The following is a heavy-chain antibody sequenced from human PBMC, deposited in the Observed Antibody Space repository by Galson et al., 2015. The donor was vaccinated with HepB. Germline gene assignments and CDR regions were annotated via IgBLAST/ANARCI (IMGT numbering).Heavy chain of an antibody. CDR2: ITSSSSHI. J-gene: IGHJ4*02. Sequence: SLRLSCEASGFTFSSYGMNWVRQAPGQGLEWVSYITSSSSHIYYADSMKGRITISRDNAKNSLYLQMNNLRAEDTAVYYCARDYGAAIWGQGTLVTVSS. CDR3: ARDYGAAI. V-gene: IGHV3-21*01. D-gene: IGHD6-25*01. CDR1: GFTFSSYG.